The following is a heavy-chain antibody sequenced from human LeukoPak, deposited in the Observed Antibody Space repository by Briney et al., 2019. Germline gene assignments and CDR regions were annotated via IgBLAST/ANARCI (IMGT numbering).Heavy chain of an antibody. V-gene: IGHV4-59*01. CDR3: ARDWRGNRFGY. CDR2: IYYSGST. J-gene: IGHJ4*02. D-gene: IGHD4-23*01. Sequence: SETLSLTCTVSGGSITGYYCSWIRQPPGKGLEWIGYIYYSGSTNYNPSLKSRVTISVDTSKNQFSLKLSSVTAADTAVYYCARDWRGNRFGYWGQGTLVTVSS. CDR1: GGSITGYY.